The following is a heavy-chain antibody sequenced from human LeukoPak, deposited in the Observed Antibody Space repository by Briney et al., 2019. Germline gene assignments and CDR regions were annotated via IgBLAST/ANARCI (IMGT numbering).Heavy chain of an antibody. Sequence: PGGSLRLSCAASEFTASGDYMTWVRQAPGKGLEWVSVIHGGGYTYYADPVKGRFTISRDNSKNTLYLQMNSLRAEDTAVYYCARSAYSSLLGDYWGQGTLVAVSS. CDR3: ARSAYSSLLGDY. V-gene: IGHV3-66*02. D-gene: IGHD6-19*01. CDR2: IHGGGYT. J-gene: IGHJ4*02. CDR1: EFTASGDY.